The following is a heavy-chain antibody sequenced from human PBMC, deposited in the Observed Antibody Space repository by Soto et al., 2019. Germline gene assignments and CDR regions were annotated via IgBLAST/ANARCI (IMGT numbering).Heavy chain of an antibody. V-gene: IGHV3-53*01. CDR2: VYSTGTT. Sequence: EVHLVDSGGGLIQPGGSLKLSCAAPGLTVGNNYMSWVRQAPGKGLERVSLVYSTGTTQYADSVKGRFTVSRDNAKNTLYLKMNSLSAEDTPVYYCAKDGRGSGSHYNSFGYWGQGVLVTV. CDR3: AKDGRGSGSHYNSFGY. D-gene: IGHD3-10*01. J-gene: IGHJ4*02. CDR1: GLTVGNNY.